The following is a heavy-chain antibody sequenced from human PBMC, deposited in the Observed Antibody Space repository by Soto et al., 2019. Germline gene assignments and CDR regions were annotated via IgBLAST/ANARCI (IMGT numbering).Heavy chain of an antibody. Sequence: GESLKISCKGSGYSFTSYWIGWVRQMPGKGLEWMGIIYPGDSDTRYSPSFQGQVTISADKSISTAYLQWSSLKASDTAMYYCARGGHIVVVTAANFDYCGKGRLVTVSS. CDR2: IYPGDSDT. V-gene: IGHV5-51*01. D-gene: IGHD2-2*01. CDR3: ARGGHIVVVTAANFDY. CDR1: GYSFTSYW. J-gene: IGHJ4*02.